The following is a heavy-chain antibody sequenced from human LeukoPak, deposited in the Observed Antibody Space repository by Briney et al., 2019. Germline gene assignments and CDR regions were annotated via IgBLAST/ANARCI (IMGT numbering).Heavy chain of an antibody. V-gene: IGHV3-7*03. J-gene: IGHJ4*01. D-gene: IGHD3-10*01. CDR3: ARRRTFRGVGSYFDY. CDR2: IKQDGSEK. Sequence: QTGGSLRLSCAASGFSFSTYWMSWVRQAPGKGLQWVANIKQDGSEKNYVDSVKGRFTISRDNAKNSLYLQMNSLRAEDTAVYYCARRRTFRGVGSYFDYWGQGTLVTVSS. CDR1: GFSFSTYW.